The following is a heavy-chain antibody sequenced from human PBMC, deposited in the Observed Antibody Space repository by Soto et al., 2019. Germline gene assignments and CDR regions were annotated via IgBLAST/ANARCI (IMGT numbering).Heavy chain of an antibody. CDR1: GFSLSTSGMC. Sequence: SGPTLVNPTQTLTLTCAFSGFSLSTSGMCVSWIRQPPGKALEWLALIDWDDDKYYSTSLKTRLTISKDTSKNQVVLTMTNMDPVDTATYYCARSRYFDWLYGMDVWGQGTTVTVSS. CDR3: ARSRYFDWLYGMDV. J-gene: IGHJ6*02. CDR2: IDWDDDK. V-gene: IGHV2-70*01. D-gene: IGHD3-9*01.